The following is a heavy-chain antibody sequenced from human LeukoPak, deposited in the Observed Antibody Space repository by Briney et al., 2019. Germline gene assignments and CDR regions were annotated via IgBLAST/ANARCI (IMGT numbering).Heavy chain of an antibody. J-gene: IGHJ6*02. CDR2: ISFDGHNT. CDR3: ARSKGFGDLLHRYYYYALDV. D-gene: IGHD3-10*01. CDR1: GFTFRSFA. Sequence: PGGSLRLSCAASGFTFRSFALHWVRQSPGKGLEWVAVISFDGHNTFYAGSVKGRFTISRDNSRNTLYLQMNSLRAEDTAVYFCARSKGFGDLLHRYYYYALDVWGQGTTVTVSS. V-gene: IGHV3-30*04.